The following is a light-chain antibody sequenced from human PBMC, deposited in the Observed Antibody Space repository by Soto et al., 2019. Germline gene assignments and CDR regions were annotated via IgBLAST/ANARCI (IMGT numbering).Light chain of an antibody. V-gene: IGLV2-14*01. CDR3: SSYTSSSTLYV. Sequence: QPVLTQPASVSGSPGQSITISCTGTSSDVGGYNYVSWYQQHPGKAPKLMIYDVSNRPSGVSNRFSGSKSGNTASLTNSGLQAEDEADYYCSSYTSSSTLYVFGTGTKLTVL. CDR1: SSDVGGYNY. CDR2: DVS. J-gene: IGLJ1*01.